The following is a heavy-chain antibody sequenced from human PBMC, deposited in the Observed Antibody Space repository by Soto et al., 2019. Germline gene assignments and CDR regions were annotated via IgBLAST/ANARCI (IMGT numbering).Heavy chain of an antibody. CDR1: GFTFSSYA. CDR2: ISGSGGST. CDR3: AKDRRSPVFDP. V-gene: IGHV3-23*01. Sequence: GESLKISCAASGFTFSSYAMSWVRQAPGKGLEWVSAISGSGGSTYYADSVKGRFTISRDNSKNTLYLQMNSLRAEDTAVYYCAKDRRSPVFDPWGQGTLVTVSS. J-gene: IGHJ5*02.